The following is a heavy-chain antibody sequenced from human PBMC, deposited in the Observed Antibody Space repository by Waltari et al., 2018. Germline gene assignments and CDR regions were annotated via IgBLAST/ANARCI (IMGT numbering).Heavy chain of an antibody. CDR1: GFTFSSYA. V-gene: IGHV3-23*01. CDR2: ISGSGGST. CDR3: AKAHYGSGSYYKGDAFDI. D-gene: IGHD3-10*01. J-gene: IGHJ3*02. Sequence: EVQLLESGGGLVQPGGSLRLSCAASGFTFSSYAMSWVRQAPGKGLEWVSAISGSGGSTYYADSCEGRFTITRDNSKTTLYLQMNSLGAEDTAVYYCAKAHYGSGSYYKGDAFDIWGQGTMVTVSS.